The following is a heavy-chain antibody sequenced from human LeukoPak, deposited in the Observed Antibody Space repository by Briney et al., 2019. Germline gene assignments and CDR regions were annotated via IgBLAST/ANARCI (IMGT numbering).Heavy chain of an antibody. J-gene: IGHJ4*02. CDR1: GFTFSTYW. CDR2: IKQDGTEK. Sequence: GGSLRLSCAASGFTFSTYWMSWVRQAPGKGLEWVAVIKQDGTEKYYVDSVKGRFTISRDNAKNSLYLQMNSLRAEDTAVYYCAASWVDYYDSSGYPQWWGQGTLVTVSS. V-gene: IGHV3-7*03. CDR3: AASWVDYYDSSGYPQW. D-gene: IGHD3-22*01.